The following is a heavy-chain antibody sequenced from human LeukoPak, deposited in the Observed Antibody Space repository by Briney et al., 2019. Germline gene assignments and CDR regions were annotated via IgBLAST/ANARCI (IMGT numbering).Heavy chain of an antibody. CDR2: ISSSSSYI. J-gene: IGHJ1*01. V-gene: IGHV3-21*01. D-gene: IGHD2-2*01. CDR3: ARVGCSSTSCYLWSYVSASEYFQH. Sequence: GGSLRLSCAASGFTFRSYGMSWVRQAPGKGLEWVSSISSSSSYIYYADSVKGRFTISGDNAKNSLYLQMNSLRAEDTAVYYCARVGCSSTSCYLWSYVSASEYFQHWGQGTLVTVSS. CDR1: GFTFRSYG.